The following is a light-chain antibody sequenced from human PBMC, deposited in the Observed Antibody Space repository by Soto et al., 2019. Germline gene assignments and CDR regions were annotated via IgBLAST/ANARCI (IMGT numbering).Light chain of an antibody. CDR2: GAS. J-gene: IGKJ1*01. V-gene: IGKV3-20*01. CDR1: ESVSNNY. CDR3: QQYGSSRT. Sequence: EIVLTQSPGTLSLSPGERATLSCRASESVSNNYLAWYQQKLGQAPRLLIYGASSRATGIPDRFSGSGSGTDFTLTISRLELEDFAVYYCQQYGSSRTFGQGTKVEI.